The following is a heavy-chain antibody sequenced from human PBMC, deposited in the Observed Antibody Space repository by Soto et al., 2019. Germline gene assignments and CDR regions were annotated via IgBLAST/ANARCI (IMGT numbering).Heavy chain of an antibody. Sequence: EVQLLESGGGLVQPGGSPTLSCAASGFTFSDYTMSWVRQAPGKVLECISVILADYNTYYTDSVRGRFTISRDNSKNTLYLEMNSLRAEDTAVYYCARRTNGYFGYLGQGALVTVSS. CDR3: ARRTNGYFGY. V-gene: IGHV3-23*03. J-gene: IGHJ4*02. CDR1: GFTFSDYT. CDR2: ILADYNT. D-gene: IGHD2-8*01.